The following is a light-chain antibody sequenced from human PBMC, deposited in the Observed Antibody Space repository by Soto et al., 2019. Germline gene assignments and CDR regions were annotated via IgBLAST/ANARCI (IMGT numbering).Light chain of an antibody. J-gene: IGKJ1*01. CDR2: KIS. CDR1: QVLVDRDGNTY. Sequence: DVVMAQWPLSLPVTLGQPASISCSSSQVLVDRDGNTYFNWYQRRPGQPPRRLIYKISYRDSGVPDRFSGSGSGTYFTLNISRVEAEDVGFYYCQQYNSYWTFGQGTKGDIK. CDR3: QQYNSYWT. V-gene: IGKV2-30*01.